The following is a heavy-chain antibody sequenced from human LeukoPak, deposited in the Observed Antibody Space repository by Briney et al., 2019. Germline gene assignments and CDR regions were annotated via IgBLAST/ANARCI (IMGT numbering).Heavy chain of an antibody. CDR1: GYTFSGYY. Sequence: ASVKVSCKASGYTFSGYYMHWVRQAPGQGLEGMGWINPNTGGANFPRKLQGRVTMTTDTSISTAYLELSRLTSDDTAVYYCARVQARYSDPSAQDFWGQGTLVTVSS. V-gene: IGHV1-2*02. CDR2: INPNTGGA. J-gene: IGHJ4*02. CDR3: ARVQARYSDPSAQDF. D-gene: IGHD3-22*01.